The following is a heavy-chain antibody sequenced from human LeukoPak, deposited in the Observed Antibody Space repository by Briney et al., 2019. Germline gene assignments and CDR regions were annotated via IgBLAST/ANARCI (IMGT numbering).Heavy chain of an antibody. CDR2: IKQDGSEK. J-gene: IGHJ4*02. CDR3: ARDRMFGGAPLDY. Sequence: GGSLRLSCAASGFTFSSYWMSWVRQAPGKGLEWVANIKQDGSEKYYVDSVKGRFTISRDNAKNSLYLQMNSLRAEDTAVYYCARDRMFGGAPLDYWGQGTLVTVSS. CDR1: GFTFSSYW. V-gene: IGHV3-7*03. D-gene: IGHD3-16*01.